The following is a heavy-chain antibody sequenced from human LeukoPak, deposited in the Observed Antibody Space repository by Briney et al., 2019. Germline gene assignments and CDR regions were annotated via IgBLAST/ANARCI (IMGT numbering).Heavy chain of an antibody. CDR2: INEDGSEK. V-gene: IGHV3-7*01. Sequence: ETLSLTCTVSGGSISSYYWMSWFRQAPGKGPEWVGNINEDGSEKQYVDSVKGRFSISRDNARNSLYLQMNSLRAEDTAVYYCARADRLSTVSSFYYYYMDVWGKGTTVTVSS. CDR1: GGSISSYYW. CDR3: ARADRLSTVSSFYYYYMDV. J-gene: IGHJ6*03. D-gene: IGHD4-17*01.